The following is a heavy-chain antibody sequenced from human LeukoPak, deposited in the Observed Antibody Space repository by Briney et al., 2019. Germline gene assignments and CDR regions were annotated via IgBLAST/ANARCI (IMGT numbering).Heavy chain of an antibody. CDR2: INHSGST. J-gene: IGHJ4*02. CDR3: ARGLRGSGSYYNGLDY. D-gene: IGHD3-10*01. CDR1: GGSFSGYY. V-gene: IGHV4-34*01. Sequence: SETLSLTCAVYGGSFSGYYWSWIRQPPGKGLEWIREINHSGSTNYNPSLKSRVTISVDTSKNQFSLKLSSVTAADTAVYYCARGLRGSGSYYNGLDYWGQGTLVTVSS.